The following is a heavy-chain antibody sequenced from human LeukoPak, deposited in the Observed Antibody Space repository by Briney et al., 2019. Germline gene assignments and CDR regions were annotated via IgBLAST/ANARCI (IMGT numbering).Heavy chain of an antibody. J-gene: IGHJ4*02. D-gene: IGHD3-3*01. CDR1: GGSISGYY. CDR2: IHSSGST. CDR3: ARGRDYDFWSGYYILDY. Sequence: PSETLSLTCTVSGGSISGYYWSWIRQSPGKGLEWIGYIHSSGSTNYNPSLKSRVTISLDTSKNQFSLKLTSVTAADTAVYYCARGRDYDFWSGYYILDYWGQGALVTVSS. V-gene: IGHV4-59*01.